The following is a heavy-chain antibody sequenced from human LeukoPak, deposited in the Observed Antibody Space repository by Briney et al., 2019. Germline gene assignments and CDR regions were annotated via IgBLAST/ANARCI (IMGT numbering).Heavy chain of an antibody. V-gene: IGHV4-39*01. CDR3: ARHGRERTFDYFDY. CDR1: GGSIRRSSYY. J-gene: IGHJ4*02. D-gene: IGHD3-10*01. Sequence: SETLSLTCTVSGGSIRRSSYYWGWIRQPPGKGLEWIGNVYYSGTTYYNPFLKSRGTISVDTSKNQFSLKLSSVTAADTAIYYCARHGRERTFDYFDYWGQGTLVTVSS. CDR2: VYYSGTT.